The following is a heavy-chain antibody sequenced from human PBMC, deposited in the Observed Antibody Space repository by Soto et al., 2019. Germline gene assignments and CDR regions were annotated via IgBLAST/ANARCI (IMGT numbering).Heavy chain of an antibody. CDR1: GFTFDDYT. CDR2: ISWDGGST. CDR3: AKDIAGGTGTYYYYGMDV. D-gene: IGHD1-1*01. Sequence: GGSLRLSCAASGFTFDDYTMHWVRQAPGKGLEWVSLISWDGGSTYYADSVKGRFTISRDNSKNSLYLQMNSLRTEDTALYYCAKDIAGGTGTYYYYGMDVWGQGTTVTVSS. J-gene: IGHJ6*02. V-gene: IGHV3-43*01.